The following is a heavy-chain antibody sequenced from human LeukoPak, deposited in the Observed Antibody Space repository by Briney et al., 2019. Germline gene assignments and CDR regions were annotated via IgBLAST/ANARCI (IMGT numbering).Heavy chain of an antibody. CDR2: INHSGST. V-gene: IGHV4-34*01. J-gene: IGHJ4*02. CDR3: ARSRRTTVRRSYDY. Sequence: SETLSLTCAVYGGSFSGYYRSWIRQPPGKGLEWIGEINHSGSTNYNPSLKSRVTISVDTSKNQFSLKLSSVTAADTAVYYCARSRRTTVRRSYDYWGQGTLVTVSP. CDR1: GGSFSGYY. D-gene: IGHD1/OR15-1a*01.